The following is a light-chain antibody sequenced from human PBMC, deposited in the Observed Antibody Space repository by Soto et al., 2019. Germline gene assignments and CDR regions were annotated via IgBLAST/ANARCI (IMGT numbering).Light chain of an antibody. V-gene: IGKV1-39*01. CDR1: QNIRSY. J-gene: IGKJ1*01. CDR2: DAT. Sequence: EIQMIQSPSSLSASVGDRVTISCRASQNIRSYVNWYQHKAGKAPKLLIHDATTLQSGVPSRFSGSGSGTDFTLTITGLQPEDSATYYCQQTLSVPRTFGLGTKVDIK. CDR3: QQTLSVPRT.